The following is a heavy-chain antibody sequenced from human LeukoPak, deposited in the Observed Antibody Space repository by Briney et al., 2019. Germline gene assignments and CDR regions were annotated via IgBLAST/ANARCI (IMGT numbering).Heavy chain of an antibody. V-gene: IGHV1-24*01. CDR3: ATWPPPGGSYFSTPINTRFDY. CDR1: GYTLTELS. J-gene: IGHJ4*02. Sequence: ASVKVSCKVSGYTLTELSMHWVRQAPGKGLEWMGGFDPEDGETIYAQKFQGRVTMTEDTSTDTAYMELSSLRSEDTAVYYCATWPPPGGSYFSTPINTRFDYWGQGTLVTVSS. D-gene: IGHD1-26*01. CDR2: FDPEDGET.